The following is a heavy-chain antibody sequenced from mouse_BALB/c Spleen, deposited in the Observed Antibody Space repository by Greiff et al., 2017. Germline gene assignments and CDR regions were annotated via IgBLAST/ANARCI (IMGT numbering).Heavy chain of an antibody. Sequence: QVQLKESGPGLVAPSQSLSITCTVSGFSLTSYDISWIRQPPGKGLEWLGVIWTGGGTNYNSAFMSRLSISKDNSKSQVFLKMNSLQTDDTAIYYCVRDSGYYFDYWGQGTTLTVSS. J-gene: IGHJ2*01. CDR2: IWTGGGT. D-gene: IGHD3-1*01. CDR3: VRDSGYYFDY. V-gene: IGHV2-9-2*01. CDR1: GFSLTSYD.